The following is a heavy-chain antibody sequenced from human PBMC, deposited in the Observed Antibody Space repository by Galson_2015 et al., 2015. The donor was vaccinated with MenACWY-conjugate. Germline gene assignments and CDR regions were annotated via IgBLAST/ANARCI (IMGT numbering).Heavy chain of an antibody. D-gene: IGHD1-26*01. CDR2: INPGGSST. J-gene: IGHJ4*02. CDR1: GFIFNTYW. CDR3: AKTRGAFFCFDS. Sequence: SLRLSCAASGFIFNTYWMHWVRHAPGKGLVWVSRINPGGSSTTYADSVKDRFTISRDNAKNTLYLQMNSLRPEDTAVIYCAKTRGAFFCFDSWGQGTLVTVSS. V-gene: IGHV3-74*01.